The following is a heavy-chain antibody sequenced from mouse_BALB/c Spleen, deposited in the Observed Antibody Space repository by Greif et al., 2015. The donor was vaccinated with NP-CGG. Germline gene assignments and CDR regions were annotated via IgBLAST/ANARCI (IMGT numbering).Heavy chain of an antibody. D-gene: IGHD2-4*01. CDR2: IDPANGNT. CDR3: GRGDYDFYYAMDY. Sequence: EVQLQQSGAELVKPGASVKLSCTASGFNIKDTYMHWVKQRPEQGLEWIGRIDPANGNTKYDPKFQGKATITADTSSNTAYLQLSSLTSEDTAVYYCGRGDYDFYYAMDYWGQGTSVTVSS. CDR1: GFNIKDTY. J-gene: IGHJ4*01. V-gene: IGHV14-3*02.